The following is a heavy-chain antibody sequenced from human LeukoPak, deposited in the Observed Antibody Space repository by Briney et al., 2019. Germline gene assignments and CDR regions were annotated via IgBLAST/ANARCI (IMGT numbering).Heavy chain of an antibody. D-gene: IGHD3-9*01. Sequence: GASVKVSCKASGYTFTDYYMHWVRQAPGQGLEWRGWINPNSGGTNYAQKFQGRVTMTRDTSISTAYMELSRLRSDDTAVYYCARDLGRYYDILTGYSVHKDYFDYWGQGTLVTVSS. CDR1: GYTFTDYY. CDR3: ARDLGRYYDILTGYSVHKDYFDY. CDR2: INPNSGGT. J-gene: IGHJ4*02. V-gene: IGHV1-2*02.